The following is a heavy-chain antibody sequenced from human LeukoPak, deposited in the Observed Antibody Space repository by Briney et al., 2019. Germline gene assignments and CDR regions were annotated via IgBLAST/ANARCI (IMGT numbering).Heavy chain of an antibody. CDR3: ARQVLMVYAMNNWFDP. V-gene: IGHV4-39*01. J-gene: IGHJ5*02. Sequence: SETLSLTCTVSGGSISSSSYYWGWIRQPPGKGLEWIGSIYNSGSTYYNPSLKSRVTISVDTSKNQFSLKLSSVTAADTAVYYCARQVLMVYAMNNWFDPWGQGTLVTVSS. CDR2: IYNSGST. CDR1: GGSISSSSYY. D-gene: IGHD2-8*01.